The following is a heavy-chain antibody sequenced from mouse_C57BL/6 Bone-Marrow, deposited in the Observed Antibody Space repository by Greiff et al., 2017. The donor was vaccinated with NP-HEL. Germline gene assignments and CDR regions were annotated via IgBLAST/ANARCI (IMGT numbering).Heavy chain of an antibody. V-gene: IGHV1-82*01. J-gene: IGHJ2*01. Sequence: QVQLQQSGPELVKPGASVKISCKASGYAFSSSWMNWVKQRPGTGLEWIGRIYPGDGDTNYNGKFKGKATLTADKSSSTAYMQLSSLTSEDSAVYFCARWGGYYLYFDYWGQGTTLTVSS. CDR1: GYAFSSSW. D-gene: IGHD2-3*01. CDR3: ARWGGYYLYFDY. CDR2: IYPGDGDT.